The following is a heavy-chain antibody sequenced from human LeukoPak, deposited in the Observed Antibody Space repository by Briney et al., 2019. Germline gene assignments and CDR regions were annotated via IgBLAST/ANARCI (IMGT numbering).Heavy chain of an antibody. CDR2: LYYSGST. J-gene: IGHJ4*02. V-gene: IGHV4-39*01. CDR3: ARQSYDSSGYYYFDY. Sequence: SETLSLTCSVSGGSISSSNYYWGWIRQPPGKGLEWIGNLYYSGSTYYNPSLKSRVTISVDTSKNQFSLKLSSVTAADTAVYYCARQSYDSSGYYYFDYWGQGTLVTVSS. CDR1: GGSISSSNYY. D-gene: IGHD3-22*01.